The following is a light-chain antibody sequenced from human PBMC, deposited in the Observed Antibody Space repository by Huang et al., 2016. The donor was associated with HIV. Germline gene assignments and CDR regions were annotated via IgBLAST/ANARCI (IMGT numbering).Light chain of an antibody. Sequence: IVLTQSPATLSLSPGERATLSCRTSQSVSGYLAWYQQKPGKSPRLLIYDASTRATGVPVRFISIGSGTDFTLPISSLVPEDFAVYYCQQRSNWPPVYTFGRGTKLDI. J-gene: IGKJ2*01. CDR3: QQRSNWPPVYT. CDR1: QSVSGY. V-gene: IGKV3-11*01. CDR2: DAS.